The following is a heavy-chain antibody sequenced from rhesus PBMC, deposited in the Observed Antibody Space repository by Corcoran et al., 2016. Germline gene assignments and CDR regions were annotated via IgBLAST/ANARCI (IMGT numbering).Heavy chain of an antibody. J-gene: IGHJ4*01. CDR1: GGSFSSYW. V-gene: IGHV4-80*01. CDR3: ARFLPYTVRVVVASGAYYFDY. D-gene: IGHD2-21*01. CDR2: INSNSGST. Sequence: QVQLQESGPGLVKPSETLSLTCAVSGGSFSSYWWSWIRQPPGKGLEWIGEINSNSGSTNYNPSPKSRVTISKDASKNQFSLKLSSVTAADTAVYYCARFLPYTVRVVVASGAYYFDYWGQGVLVTVSS.